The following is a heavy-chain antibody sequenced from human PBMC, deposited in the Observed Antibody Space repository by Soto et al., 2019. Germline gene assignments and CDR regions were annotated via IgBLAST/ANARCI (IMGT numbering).Heavy chain of an antibody. CDR3: AREHFSGSYYDY. Sequence: QVQLVESGGGVVQPGRSLRLSCAASGFTFSSYGMQWVRQAPGKGLEWVAVIWYDGSNNYYADSVKGRFTISRDNSKNTLYLQMNSLRAEDTAVYYCAREHFSGSYYDYWGQGTLVTVSS. J-gene: IGHJ4*02. V-gene: IGHV3-33*01. D-gene: IGHD1-26*01. CDR2: IWYDGSNN. CDR1: GFTFSSYG.